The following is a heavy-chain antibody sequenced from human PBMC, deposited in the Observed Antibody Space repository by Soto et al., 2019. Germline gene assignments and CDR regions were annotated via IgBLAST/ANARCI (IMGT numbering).Heavy chain of an antibody. D-gene: IGHD3-10*01. J-gene: IGHJ4*02. CDR1: GGSISSYY. CDR2: IYYSVSS. Sequence: PSETLSLTCTVSGGSISSYYWSWIRQPPGKGLEWIWFIYYSVSSYYNPSLKSRVTISVDTSKTQFSLKLSSVTAADTAVYYCARHSLAFRGVSPVWGQGALVTVSS. V-gene: IGHV4-59*08. CDR3: ARHSLAFRGVSPV.